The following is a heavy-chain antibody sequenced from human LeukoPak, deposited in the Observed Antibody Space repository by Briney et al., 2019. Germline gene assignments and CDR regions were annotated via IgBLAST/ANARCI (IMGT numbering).Heavy chain of an antibody. V-gene: IGHV3-23*01. Sequence: GGSLRLSCAASGFTFTTYAMSWVRQAPGKGLEWVSAISGTGRSTYYADSVKGRFTISRGNSKNTLYLQMNSLRAEDTALYYCAKDSVHYYDSTGFSFDYWGQGTLVTVSS. CDR2: ISGTGRST. CDR1: GFTFTTYA. J-gene: IGHJ4*02. CDR3: AKDSVHYYDSTGFSFDY. D-gene: IGHD3-22*01.